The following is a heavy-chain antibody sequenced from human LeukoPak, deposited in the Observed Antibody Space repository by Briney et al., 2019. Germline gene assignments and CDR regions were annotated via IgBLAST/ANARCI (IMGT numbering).Heavy chain of an antibody. Sequence: SETLSLTCAVYGGSFSGYYWSWIRQPPGKGLERIGEINHSGSTNYNPSLKSRVTISVDTSKNQFSLKLSSVTAADTAVYYCARYSVYSVWIQLYDYWGQGTLVTVSS. J-gene: IGHJ4*02. CDR1: GGSFSGYY. CDR2: INHSGST. D-gene: IGHD5-18*01. CDR3: ARYSVYSVWIQLYDY. V-gene: IGHV4-34*01.